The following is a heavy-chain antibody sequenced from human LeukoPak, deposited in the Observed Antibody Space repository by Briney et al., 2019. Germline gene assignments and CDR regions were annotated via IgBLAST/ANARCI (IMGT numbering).Heavy chain of an antibody. J-gene: IGHJ4*02. CDR3: ASRGSYYLSYFDY. D-gene: IGHD1-26*01. CDR2: INSDGSST. CDR1: GFTFSSYW. V-gene: IGHV3-74*01. Sequence: PGGSLRLSCAASGFTFSSYWMHWVRQAPGKGLVWVSRINSDGSSTSYADSVKGRFTISRDNAKNTLYLQMNSLRAEDTAVYYCASRGSYYLSYFDYWGQGTLVTVSS.